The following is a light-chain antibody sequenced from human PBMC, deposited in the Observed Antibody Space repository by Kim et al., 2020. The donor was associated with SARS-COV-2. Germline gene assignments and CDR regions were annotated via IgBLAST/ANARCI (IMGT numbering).Light chain of an antibody. J-gene: IGLJ3*02. CDR3: QTWGAGMGV. CDR1: EGHSSYA. V-gene: IGLV4-69*01. Sequence: ASVKPTCTPSEGHSSYAIAWHQQQPEKGPRYLMKVNSDGSHSKGDGIPDRFSGSSSGAERYLTISSLQSEDEADYYCQTWGAGMGVFGGGTQLTVL. CDR2: VNSDGSH.